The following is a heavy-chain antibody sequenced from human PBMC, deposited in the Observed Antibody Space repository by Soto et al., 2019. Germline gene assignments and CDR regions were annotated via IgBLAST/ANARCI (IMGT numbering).Heavy chain of an antibody. CDR2: ISAYNGNT. D-gene: IGHD6-13*01. CDR1: GYTFTSYG. CDR3: ARQQLEFYYYYGMDV. Sequence: QVQLVQSGAEVKKPGASVKVSCKASGYTFTSYGISWVRQAPGQGREWMGWISAYNGNTNYAQKLQGRVTMTTDTPTSTAYMELRSLRSDDTAVYYCARQQLEFYYYYGMDVWGQGTTVAVSS. J-gene: IGHJ6*02. V-gene: IGHV1-18*01.